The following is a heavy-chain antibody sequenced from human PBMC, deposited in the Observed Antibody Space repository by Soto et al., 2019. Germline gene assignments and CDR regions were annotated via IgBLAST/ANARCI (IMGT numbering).Heavy chain of an antibody. V-gene: IGHV4-4*02. J-gene: IGHJ4*02. CDR3: ARVYGDYLDY. Sequence: SETLSLTCAVSGGSISSSNWWSWVRQPPGMGLEWIGQIYHSGSTNYNPSLKSRVTISVDTSKNQFSLKLSSVTAADTAVYYCARVYGDYLDYWGQGTLVTVSS. D-gene: IGHD4-17*01. CDR2: IYHSGST. CDR1: GGSISSSNW.